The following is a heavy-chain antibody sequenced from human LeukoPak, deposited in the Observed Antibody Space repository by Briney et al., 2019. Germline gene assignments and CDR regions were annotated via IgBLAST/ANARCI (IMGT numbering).Heavy chain of an antibody. Sequence: GGSLRLSCAASGFTFSSYAMSWVRQAPGRGLEWVSSVDGGGGGTYYADSVKGRFTISRDNSKDTLYLQMNGLRAEDTAVYFCAKQSAGSAAWYSLHYDFWGQGTLVTVSS. J-gene: IGHJ4*02. V-gene: IGHV3-23*01. D-gene: IGHD6-13*01. CDR1: GFTFSSYA. CDR3: AKQSAGSAAWYSLHYDF. CDR2: VDGGGGGT.